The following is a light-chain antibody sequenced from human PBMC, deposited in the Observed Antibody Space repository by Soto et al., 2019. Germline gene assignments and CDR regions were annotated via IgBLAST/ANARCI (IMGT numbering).Light chain of an antibody. CDR2: DAS. CDR1: QDISNY. Sequence: DIQTTQSPSSLSASVGDRVTITCQASQDISNYLNWYQQKPGKAPKLLIYDASNLETGVPSRFSGSGSGTDFTFTISSLPPEDIATYYCQQYDNLPRFGPGTKVDIK. CDR3: QQYDNLPR. J-gene: IGKJ3*01. V-gene: IGKV1-33*01.